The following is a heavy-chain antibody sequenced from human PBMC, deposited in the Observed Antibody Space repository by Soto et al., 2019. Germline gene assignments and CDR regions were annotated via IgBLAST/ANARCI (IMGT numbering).Heavy chain of an antibody. CDR3: AKGILSDYYGSGTYDY. D-gene: IGHD3-10*01. CDR2: ITGSGGKT. V-gene: IGHV3-23*01. Sequence: EVQLLESGGGLIQPGGSLRLSCAASGFTFSDYAMTWVRQAPGKGLEWVSVITGSGGKTFYADCVKGRFSISRDNSKNTVYLEINSLRAEDTAVYYCAKGILSDYYGSGTYDYWGQGTLVTLSS. CDR1: GFTFSDYA. J-gene: IGHJ4*02.